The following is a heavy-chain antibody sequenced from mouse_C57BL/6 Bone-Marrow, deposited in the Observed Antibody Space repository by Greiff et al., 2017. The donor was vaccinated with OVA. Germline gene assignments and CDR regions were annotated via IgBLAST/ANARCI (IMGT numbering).Heavy chain of an antibody. J-gene: IGHJ4*01. CDR1: GYTFTSYW. V-gene: IGHV1-55*01. D-gene: IGHD3-3*01. CDR2: IYPGSGST. CDR3: ARWGDVDAMDY. Sequence: QVQLQPPWAELVKPGASVKMSCKASGYTFTSYWITWVKQRPGQGLEWIGDIYPGSGSTNYNEKFKSKATLTVDTSSSTAYMQLSSLTSEDSAVYYCARWGDVDAMDYWGQGTSVTVSS.